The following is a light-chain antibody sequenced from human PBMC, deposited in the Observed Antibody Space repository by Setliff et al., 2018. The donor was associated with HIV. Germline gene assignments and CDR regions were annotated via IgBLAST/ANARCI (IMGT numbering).Light chain of an antibody. Sequence: QSALTQPASVSESPGESITISCTGTNSDLGGYTYVSWYQLHPGKAPKLIIYEVTNRPSGVPARFSGSKSGNTASLTISGLQAEDEADYYCSSYTSISTYVFGTGTKVTVL. J-gene: IGLJ1*01. V-gene: IGLV2-14*01. CDR1: NSDLGGYTY. CDR2: EVT. CDR3: SSYTSISTYV.